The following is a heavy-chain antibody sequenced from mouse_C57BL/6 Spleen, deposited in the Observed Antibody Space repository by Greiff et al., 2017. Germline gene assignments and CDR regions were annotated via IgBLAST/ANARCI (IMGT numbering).Heavy chain of an antibody. CDR1: GYTFTDYA. CDR3: ASGVDGYYEGAY. D-gene: IGHD2-3*01. Sequence: QVQLQQSGPELVRPGVSVKISCKGSGYTFTDYAMHWVKQSHAKSLEWIGVISTYYGDASYNQKFKDKATMTVSKSSSTAYMELARLSSEDSSVYYCASGVDGYYEGAYWGQGTLVTVSA. V-gene: IGHV1-67*01. J-gene: IGHJ3*01. CDR2: ISTYYGDA.